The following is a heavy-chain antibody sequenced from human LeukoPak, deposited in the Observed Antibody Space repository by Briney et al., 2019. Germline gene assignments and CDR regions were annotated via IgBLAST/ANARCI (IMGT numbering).Heavy chain of an antibody. D-gene: IGHD3-3*01. V-gene: IGHV3-23*01. J-gene: IGHJ4*02. CDR1: GFTFSSYA. CDR3: AKVTEDDFWSGYYLFDY. CDR2: ISGSGGST. Sequence: GGSLRPSCAASGFTFSSYAMSWVRQAPGKGLEWVSAISGSGGSTYYADSVKGRFTISRDDSKNTLYLQMNSLRAEDTAVYYCAKVTEDDFWSGYYLFDYWGQGTLVTVSS.